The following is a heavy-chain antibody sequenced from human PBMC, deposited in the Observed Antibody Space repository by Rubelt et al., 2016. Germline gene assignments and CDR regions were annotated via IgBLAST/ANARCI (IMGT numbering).Heavy chain of an antibody. CDR1: GFTFSIFA. D-gene: IGHD3-10*01. V-gene: IGHV3-23*01. Sequence: GGGLIHPGGSLRLSCAASGFTFSIFAMSWVRQAPGKGLEWVSALSGSAGSTYYADSVKGRFTISRDNSKNTLYLQMNSLRAEDTAVYYCAKDVMVRGIIIGFFDSWGKGTLVTVSS. CDR3: AKDVMVRGIIIGFFDS. CDR2: LSGSAGST. J-gene: IGHJ4*02.